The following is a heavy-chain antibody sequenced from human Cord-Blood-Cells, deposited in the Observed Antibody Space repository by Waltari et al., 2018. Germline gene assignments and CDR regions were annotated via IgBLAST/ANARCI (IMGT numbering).Heavy chain of an antibody. J-gene: IGHJ2*01. CDR2: INTDSGCT. D-gene: IGHD2-8*02. CDR3: ARVARYCTGGVCYWYFDL. Sequence: QVQLVQSGAEVKTPGASVKVSCKASGYTFTGYYMHWVRKATGQGLEWMGRINTDSGCTNYAQKFQGRVTMTRDTSISTAYMALSRLRSDDTAVYYCARVARYCTGGVCYWYFDLWGRGTLVTVSS. CDR1: GYTFTGYY. V-gene: IGHV1-2*06.